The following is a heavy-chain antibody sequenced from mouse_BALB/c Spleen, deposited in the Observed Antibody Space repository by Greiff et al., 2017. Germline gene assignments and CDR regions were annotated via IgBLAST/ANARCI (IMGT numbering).Heavy chain of an antibody. J-gene: IGHJ3*01. V-gene: IGHV14-3*02. CDR2: IDPANGNT. D-gene: IGHD2-4*01. CDR3: ARNGDYEGV. CDR1: GFNIKDTY. Sequence: EVKLMESGAELVKPGASVKLSCTASGFNIKDTYMHWVKQRPEQGLEWIGRIDPANGNTKYDPKFQGKATITADTSSNTAYLQLSSLTSEDTAVYYCARNGDYEGVWGQGTLVTVSA.